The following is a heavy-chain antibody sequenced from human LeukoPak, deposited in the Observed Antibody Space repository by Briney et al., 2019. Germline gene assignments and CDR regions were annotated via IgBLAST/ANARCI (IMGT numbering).Heavy chain of an antibody. CDR3: ARAGAAAGAPSDY. D-gene: IGHD6-13*01. J-gene: IGHJ4*02. CDR2: ITSYNGNT. V-gene: IGHV1-18*01. Sequence: ASVKVSCKASGNTFSSYGISWVRQAPGQGLEWMGWITSYNGNTKYAQQLQGRVTMTTDTSTGTAYMELRSLRSDDTAVYYCARAGAAAGAPSDYWGQGTLVTVSS. CDR1: GNTFSSYG.